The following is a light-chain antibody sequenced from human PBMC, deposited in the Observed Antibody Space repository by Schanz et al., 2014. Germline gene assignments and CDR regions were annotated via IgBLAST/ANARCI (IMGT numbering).Light chain of an antibody. J-gene: IGLJ2*01. CDR3: SSYTRSSPVV. CDR1: SSDVGGYDY. CDR2: DVS. V-gene: IGLV2-8*01. Sequence: QSALTQPPSASGSPGQSVTISCTGPSSDVGGYDYVSWYQQHPGKAPKLMIYDVSTRPLGVPDRFSGSKSGITASLTISGLQAEDEADYYCSSYTRSSPVVFGGGTKLTVL.